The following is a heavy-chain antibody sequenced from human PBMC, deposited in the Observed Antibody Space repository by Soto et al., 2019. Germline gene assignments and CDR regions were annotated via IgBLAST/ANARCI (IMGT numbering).Heavy chain of an antibody. V-gene: IGHV1-3*04. J-gene: IGHJ5*02. CDR2: ISIADGNT. CDR1: GYTFTNFA. CDR3: ARGFLGFDP. Sequence: QVHLVQSGAEMKKPGASVTVSCKASGYTFTNFALHWVRQAPGQRLFWMGRISIADGNTHYSENFQGRVTFTRNVSANTAYMELSRLTSEDTALYSCARGFLGFDPWGQGTLVTVSS.